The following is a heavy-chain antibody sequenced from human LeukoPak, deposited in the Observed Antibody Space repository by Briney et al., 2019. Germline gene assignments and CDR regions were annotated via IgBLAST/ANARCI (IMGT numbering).Heavy chain of an antibody. CDR1: GFTLSNAW. V-gene: IGHV3-15*01. D-gene: IGHD1-26*01. Sequence: GGSPRLSCAASGFTLSNAWMSWVRQAPGKGLEWVGRIKSKTDGGTTDYAAPVKGRFSISRDDSKNALYLQMNSLKTEDTAVYYCTTLGKVGANEFDYWGQGALVTVSS. CDR2: IKSKTDGGTT. CDR3: TTLGKVGANEFDY. J-gene: IGHJ4*02.